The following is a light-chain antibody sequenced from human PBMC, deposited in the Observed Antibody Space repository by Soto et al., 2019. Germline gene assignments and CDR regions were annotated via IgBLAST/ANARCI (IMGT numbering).Light chain of an antibody. J-gene: IGKJ5*01. V-gene: IGKV3-20*01. CDR1: QSVSSS. CDR3: QQYGGSPKT. CDR2: GAS. Sequence: VVVTQSPGTLSLSPGERATLSCRASQSVSSSLAWYQQKTGQAPRLLISGASSRATGIPDRFSGSGSETDFTLTIIRLEPEDFALYYCQQYGGSPKTFGQGTRMEIK.